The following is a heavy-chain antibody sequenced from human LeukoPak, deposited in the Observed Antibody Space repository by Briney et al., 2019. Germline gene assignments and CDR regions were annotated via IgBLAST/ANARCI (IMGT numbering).Heavy chain of an antibody. CDR3: ARDDYDCSGYYRHAFDI. J-gene: IGHJ3*02. D-gene: IGHD3-22*01. V-gene: IGHV5-51*01. Sequence: GESLRISCKGSGYSFTNYWIGWVRQMPGKGLEWMGIIYPADSDTRYSPSFQGQVTISADKSISTAYLQWSSLKASDTAMYYCARDDYDCSGYYRHAFDIWGQGTMVTVSS. CDR1: GYSFTNYW. CDR2: IYPADSDT.